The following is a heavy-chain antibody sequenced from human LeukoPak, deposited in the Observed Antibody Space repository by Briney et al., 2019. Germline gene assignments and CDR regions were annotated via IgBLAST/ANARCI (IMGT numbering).Heavy chain of an antibody. CDR1: GGSISSYY. Sequence: PSETLSLTCTFSGGSISSYYWSWIRQPAGKGLEWIGRIYTSGSTYYNPSLKSRVTISVDTSKNQFSLKLSSVTAADTAVYYCARELRALLDYWGQGTLVTVSS. J-gene: IGHJ4*02. CDR3: ARELRALLDY. CDR2: IYTSGST. V-gene: IGHV4-4*07.